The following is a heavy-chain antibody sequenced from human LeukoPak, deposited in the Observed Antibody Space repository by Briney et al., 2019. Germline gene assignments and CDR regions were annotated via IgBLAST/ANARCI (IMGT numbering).Heavy chain of an antibody. Sequence: SLRLSCAASGFTFDDYAMHWVRQAPGKGLEWVSGISWNSGSIGYADSVKGRFTISRDNAKNSLYLQMNSLRAEDTALYYCARITMVRAFDIWGQGTMVTVSS. D-gene: IGHD3-10*01. CDR1: GFTFDDYA. CDR3: ARITMVRAFDI. V-gene: IGHV3-9*01. CDR2: ISWNSGSI. J-gene: IGHJ3*02.